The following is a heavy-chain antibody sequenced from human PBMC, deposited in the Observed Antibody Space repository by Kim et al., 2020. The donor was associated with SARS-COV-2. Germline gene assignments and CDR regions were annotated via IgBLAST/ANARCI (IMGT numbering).Heavy chain of an antibody. V-gene: IGHV3-23*01. J-gene: IGHJ3*02. CDR1: GFTFSSYA. Sequence: GGSLRLSCAASGFTFSSYAMSWVRQAPGKGLEWVSAISGSGGSTYYADSVKGRFTISRDNSKNTLYLQMNSLRAEDTAVYYCAKGAYYYGSGGIAFDIWGEGAMVTVSS. D-gene: IGHD3-10*01. CDR2: ISGSGGST. CDR3: AKGAYYYGSGGIAFDI.